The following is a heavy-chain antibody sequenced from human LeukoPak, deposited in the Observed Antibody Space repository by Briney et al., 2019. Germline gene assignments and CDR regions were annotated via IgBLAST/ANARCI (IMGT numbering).Heavy chain of an antibody. CDR2: IDPSDSYT. CDR1: GYSFTSYW. J-gene: IGHJ4*02. Sequence: GESLKISCKGSGYSFTSYWISWVPQMPGKGLEWIGRIDPSDSYTNYSPSFRGHVTISADKSLSTAYLQWSSLKASDTAMYYCARRETVTGSGFDYWGQGTLVTVSS. V-gene: IGHV5-10-1*01. CDR3: ARRETVTGSGFDY. D-gene: IGHD4-11*01.